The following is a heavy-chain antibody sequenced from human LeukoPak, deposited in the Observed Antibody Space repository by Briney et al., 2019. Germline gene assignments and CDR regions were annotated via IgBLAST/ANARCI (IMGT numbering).Heavy chain of an antibody. D-gene: IGHD4-17*01. Sequence: GGSLRLSCAASGFTFDDYAMHWVRQAPGKGLEWVSLISGDGGSTYYADSVKGRFTISRDNSKNSLYLQMNSLRTGDTALYYCAKGAPSYYGIVDYWGQGTLVTVSS. CDR1: GFTFDDYA. CDR2: ISGDGGST. V-gene: IGHV3-43*02. J-gene: IGHJ4*02. CDR3: AKGAPSYYGIVDY.